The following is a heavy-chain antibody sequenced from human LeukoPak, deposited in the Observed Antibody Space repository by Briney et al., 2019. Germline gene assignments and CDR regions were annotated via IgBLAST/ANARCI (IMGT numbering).Heavy chain of an antibody. J-gene: IGHJ4*02. V-gene: IGHV3-11*01. Sequence: PGGSLRLSCAAPGFTFSDYYMSWIRQAPGKGLEWVSYISNSGITIYYADSVKGRFTISRDNAKNSLFLQMNSLGAEDMAVYYCARTALGLDFWGQGTLVTVSS. CDR1: GFTFSDYY. CDR2: ISNSGITI. CDR3: ARTALGLDF. D-gene: IGHD3-16*01.